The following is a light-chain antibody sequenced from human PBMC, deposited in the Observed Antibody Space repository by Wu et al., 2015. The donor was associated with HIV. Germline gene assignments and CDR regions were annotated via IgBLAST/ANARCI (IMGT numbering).Light chain of an antibody. Sequence: DIQMTQSPSFLSASIGDRVTMTCRASDDINTFLAWYQLKPGKVPRLLIFSASTLVSGVSSRFGGSGSGTDFTLTIDGLQREDVATYFCLKYDAVPRTFGQGT. CDR3: LKYDAVPRT. CDR2: SAS. J-gene: IGKJ2*01. V-gene: IGKV1-27*01. CDR1: DDINTF.